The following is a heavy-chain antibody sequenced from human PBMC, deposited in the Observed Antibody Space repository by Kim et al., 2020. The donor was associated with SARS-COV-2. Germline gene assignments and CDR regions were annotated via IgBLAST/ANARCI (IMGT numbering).Heavy chain of an antibody. CDR3: AKSAPSKTAFDI. J-gene: IGHJ3*02. V-gene: IGHV3-33*06. D-gene: IGHD4-4*01. CDR1: GFTFSSYG. CDR2: IWYDGSNK. Sequence: GGSLRLSCAASGFTFSSYGMHWVRQAPGKGLEWVAVIWYDGSNKYYADSVKGRFTISRDNSKNTLYLQMNSLRAEDTAVYYCAKSAPSKTAFDIWGQGTMVTVSS.